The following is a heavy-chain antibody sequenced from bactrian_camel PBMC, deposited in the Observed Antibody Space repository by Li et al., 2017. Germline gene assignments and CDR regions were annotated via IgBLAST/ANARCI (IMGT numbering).Heavy chain of an antibody. J-gene: IGHJ4*01. V-gene: IGHV3S26*01. D-gene: IGHD4*01. Sequence: HVQLVESGGGEVQTGGSLTLSCLAPGIADGNYCMGWFRQAPGKEREGVGAIISGGGATAYADSVKGRFTISQDIDKKSLSLQMNSLKPEDAATYYCAASGFILGGYCSRSFKFWGQGTQVTVS. CDR1: GIADGNYC. CDR2: IISGGGAT. CDR3: AASGFILGGYCSRSFKF.